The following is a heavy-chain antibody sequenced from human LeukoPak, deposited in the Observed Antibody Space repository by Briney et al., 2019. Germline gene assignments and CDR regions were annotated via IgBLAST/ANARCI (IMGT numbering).Heavy chain of an antibody. V-gene: IGHV4-39*01. CDR2: IYYSGST. D-gene: IGHD3-10*01. Sequence: GSLRLSCAASGFTFSSYAMSWVRQPPGKGLEWIGSIYYSGSTYYNPSLKSRVTISVDTSKNQFSLKLSSVTAADTAVYYCARHEARSYYGSGSYYPNAFDIWGQGTMVTVSS. CDR1: GFTFSSYA. CDR3: ARHEARSYYGSGSYYPNAFDI. J-gene: IGHJ3*02.